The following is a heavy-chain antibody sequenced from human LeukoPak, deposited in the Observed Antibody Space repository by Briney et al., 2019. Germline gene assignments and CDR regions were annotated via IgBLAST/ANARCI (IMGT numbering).Heavy chain of an antibody. Sequence: SDTLSLTCAVYGGSFSGYYWSWIRQPPGKGLEWIGEINHSGSTNYNPSLKSRVTISVDTSKNQFSLKLSSVTAADTAVYYWARGQGVLLWFVELKSLFEPWGQGTLVTVSS. J-gene: IGHJ5*02. D-gene: IGHD3-10*01. V-gene: IGHV4-34*01. CDR1: GGSFSGYY. CDR2: INHSGST. CDR3: ARGQGVLLWFVELKSLFEP.